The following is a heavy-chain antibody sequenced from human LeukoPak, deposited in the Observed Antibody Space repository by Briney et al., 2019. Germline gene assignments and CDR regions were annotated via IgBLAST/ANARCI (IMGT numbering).Heavy chain of an antibody. V-gene: IGHV4-59*08. D-gene: IGHD1-26*01. CDR1: GGSISSYY. J-gene: IGHJ4*02. CDR2: VYYSGST. Sequence: SDTLSLTCAVSGGSISSYYWSWIRQTPGKGLEWIAYVYYSGSTNYNPSLKSRVTISVDTSKNQFSLKLSSVTAADTAVYYCARHKNTAGSDYFGDWGQGTLVTVSS. CDR3: ARHKNTAGSDYFGD.